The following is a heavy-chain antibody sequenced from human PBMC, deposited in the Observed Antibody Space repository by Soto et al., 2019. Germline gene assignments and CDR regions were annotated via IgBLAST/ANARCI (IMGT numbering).Heavy chain of an antibody. V-gene: IGHV1-69*01. CDR2: IIPIFDTA. CDR1: GGTFSSYA. J-gene: IGHJ4*02. Sequence: QVQLVQSGAEVKKPGSSVKVSCKASGGTFSSYAISWVRQAPGHGLEWMGGIIPIFDTANYAQKFQGRVTITADESTSTASVELSSLRAEDTAVYYCAREALHEQQLEAYYFDYWGQGTLVTVSS. D-gene: IGHD6-13*01. CDR3: AREALHEQQLEAYYFDY.